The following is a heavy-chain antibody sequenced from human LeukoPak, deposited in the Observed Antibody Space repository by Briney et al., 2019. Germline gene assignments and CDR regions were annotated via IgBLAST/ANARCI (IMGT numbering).Heavy chain of an antibody. J-gene: IGHJ4*02. D-gene: IGHD6-13*01. CDR3: AKALGAGARYYFGF. CDR1: GFTFSSYA. CDR2: IVGGGAGT. Sequence: PGGSLRLSCAASGFTFSSYAMSWVRQAPGKGLEWVSGIVGGGAGTYYADSVKGRFTISRDNSKNTLYLQMNSLRVEDTAAYYCAKALGAGARYYFGFWGQGTLVTVSS. V-gene: IGHV3-23*01.